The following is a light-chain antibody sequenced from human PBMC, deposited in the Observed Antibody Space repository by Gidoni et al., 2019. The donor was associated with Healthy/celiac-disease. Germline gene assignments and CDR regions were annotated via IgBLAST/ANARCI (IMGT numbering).Light chain of an antibody. CDR3: QQSYSTPMYT. CDR2: AAS. V-gene: IGKV1-39*01. CDR1: QSISSY. Sequence: DIQMTQSPSSLSASVGDRVTITCRASQSISSYLNWYQQKPGKAPKLLIYAASSLQSGVPSRFSGSGYGTDFTLTISSLQPEDFATYYCQQSYSTPMYTYGQGIKLEIK. J-gene: IGKJ2*01.